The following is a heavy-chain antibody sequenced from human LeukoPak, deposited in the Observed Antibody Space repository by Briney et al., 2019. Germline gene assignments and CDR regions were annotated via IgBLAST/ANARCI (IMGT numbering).Heavy chain of an antibody. Sequence: PSETLSLTCTVSGGSISSSGYYWGWIRQPPGKGLEWIGSIYYSGSTYYNPSLKSRVTISVDTSKNQFSLKLSSVTAADTAVYYCARDQQYYDILTGYYIGYFDYWGQGTLVTVSS. CDR2: IYYSGST. V-gene: IGHV4-39*07. CDR1: GGSISSSGYY. CDR3: ARDQQYYDILTGYYIGYFDY. D-gene: IGHD3-9*01. J-gene: IGHJ4*02.